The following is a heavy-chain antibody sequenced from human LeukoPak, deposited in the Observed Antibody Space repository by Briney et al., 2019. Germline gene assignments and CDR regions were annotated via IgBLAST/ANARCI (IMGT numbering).Heavy chain of an antibody. V-gene: IGHV4-59*12. J-gene: IGHJ2*01. D-gene: IGHD1-26*01. CDR1: GGSISNYY. Sequence: PSETLSLTCTVSGGSISNYYWSWIRQPPGKGLEWIAYIYYIGTTNSNPSLKSRVTISLDTSKNQFSLQLSSVTAADTAVYYCARDQVGGIWYFDLLGRGTLVTVSS. CDR2: IYYIGTT. CDR3: ARDQVGGIWYFDL.